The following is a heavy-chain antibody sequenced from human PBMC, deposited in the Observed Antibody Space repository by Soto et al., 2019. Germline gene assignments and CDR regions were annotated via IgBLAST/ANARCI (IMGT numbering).Heavy chain of an antibody. J-gene: IGHJ4*02. CDR2: ISSSSSTI. CDR3: AVAGTVTRFVSFDY. D-gene: IGHD4-17*01. V-gene: IGHV3-48*01. Sequence: PGGSLRLSCAAPGFTFSSYSMNWVRQAPGKGLEWVSYISSSSSTIYYADSVKGRFTISRDNAKNSLYLQMNSLRAEDTAVYYCAVAGTVTRFVSFDYWGQGTLVTVSS. CDR1: GFTFSSYS.